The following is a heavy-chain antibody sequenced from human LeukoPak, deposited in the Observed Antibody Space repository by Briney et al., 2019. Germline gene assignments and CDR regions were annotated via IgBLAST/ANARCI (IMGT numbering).Heavy chain of an antibody. D-gene: IGHD3-10*01. CDR2: ISWNSGSI. CDR1: GFTFDDYA. J-gene: IGHJ3*02. CDR3: AKDRYGSGTNGAFDI. Sequence: GGSLRLSCAASGFTFDDYAMHWVRQAPGKGLEWVSGISWNSGSIRYADSVKGRFTISRDNAKNSLYLQMNSLRAEDTALYYCAKDRYGSGTNGAFDIWGQGTMVTVSS. V-gene: IGHV3-9*01.